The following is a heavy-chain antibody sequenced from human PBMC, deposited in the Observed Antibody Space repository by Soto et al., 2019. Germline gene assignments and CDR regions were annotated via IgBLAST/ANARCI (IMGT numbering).Heavy chain of an antibody. Sequence: GGSLSLSCAVSGSTLSSYGMHWVRQAPGQGLGWVAVISYDGSNKYYADSVKGRFTISRDNSKNTLYLQMNSLRAEDTAVYYCAKDAGYYGSGSYFPPVDVWGQGTTVTVSS. V-gene: IGHV3-30*18. CDR2: ISYDGSNK. CDR1: GSTLSSYG. D-gene: IGHD3-10*01. CDR3: AKDAGYYGSGSYFPPVDV. J-gene: IGHJ6*02.